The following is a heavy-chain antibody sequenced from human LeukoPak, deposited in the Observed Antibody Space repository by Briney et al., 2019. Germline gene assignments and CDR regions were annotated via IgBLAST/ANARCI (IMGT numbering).Heavy chain of an antibody. Sequence: GRSLRLSCAASGFTLDSYGMHWVRQAPGKGLEWVAVIWYDGGNKYDADSVKGRFPISRDNSKNTLFLQMNSLRAEDTAVYYCARDRRYGEGIDYWGQGTLVTVSS. J-gene: IGHJ4*02. CDR1: GFTLDSYG. V-gene: IGHV3-33*01. CDR2: IWYDGGNK. D-gene: IGHD4-17*01. CDR3: ARDRRYGEGIDY.